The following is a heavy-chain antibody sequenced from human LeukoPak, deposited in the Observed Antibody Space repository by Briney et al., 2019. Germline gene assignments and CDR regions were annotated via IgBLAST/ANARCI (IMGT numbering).Heavy chain of an antibody. D-gene: IGHD3-22*01. CDR1: GGSISSSSYY. J-gene: IGHJ6*03. CDR2: IYYSGST. Sequence: PSETLSLTCTVSGGSISSSSYYWGWIRQPPGKGLEWIGSIYYSGSTYYNPSLKSRVTISVDTSENQFSLKLSSVTAADTAVYYCARVDYYDSSGYYSPYYYYYMDVWGKGTTVTVSS. CDR3: ARVDYYDSSGYYSPYYYYYMDV. V-gene: IGHV4-39*07.